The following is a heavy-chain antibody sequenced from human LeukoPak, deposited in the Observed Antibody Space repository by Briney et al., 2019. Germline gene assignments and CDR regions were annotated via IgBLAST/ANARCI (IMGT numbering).Heavy chain of an antibody. CDR2: ISSSGSTI. V-gene: IGHV3-48*03. CDR3: AAVDYYDSSGPPSDY. CDR1: GFTFSSYE. D-gene: IGHD3-22*01. J-gene: IGHJ4*02. Sequence: PGGSLRLSCAASGFTFSSYEMNWVRQAPGKGLEWVSYISSSGSTIYYADSVKGRFTISRDNAKNSLYLQMNSLRAEDTAVYYCAAVDYYDSSGPPSDYWGQGTLVTVSS.